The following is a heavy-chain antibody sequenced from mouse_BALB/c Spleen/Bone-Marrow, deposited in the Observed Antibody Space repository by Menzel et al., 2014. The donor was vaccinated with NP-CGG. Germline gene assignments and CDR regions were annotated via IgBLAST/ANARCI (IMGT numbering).Heavy chain of an antibody. D-gene: IGHD1-2*01. CDR2: IYPNNGGT. CDR1: GYTFTDYN. Sequence: EVQLQQSGPELVKPGASVKISCKASGYTFTDYNMHWVKQSHGKSLEWIGYIYPNNGGTGYNQKFKNKATLTEDNSSSTDYMELRSLTSEDSAVYYCARGNITLYYYTMDYWGQGTSVTVSS. V-gene: IGHV1S29*02. CDR3: ARGNITLYYYTMDY. J-gene: IGHJ4*01.